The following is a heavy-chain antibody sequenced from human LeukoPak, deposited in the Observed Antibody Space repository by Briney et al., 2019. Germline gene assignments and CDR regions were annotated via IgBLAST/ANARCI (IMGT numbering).Heavy chain of an antibody. Sequence: PGGSLRLSCAASGFTFDDYAMHWVRQAPGKGLEWVSGISWNSGSIGYADSVKGRFTISRDNAKSSLYLQMNSLRAEDTALYYCARRRGLGYCSSTSCYAGYFDYWGQGTLVTVSS. CDR3: ARRRGLGYCSSTSCYAGYFDY. CDR2: ISWNSGSI. V-gene: IGHV3-9*01. D-gene: IGHD2-2*01. CDR1: GFTFDDYA. J-gene: IGHJ4*02.